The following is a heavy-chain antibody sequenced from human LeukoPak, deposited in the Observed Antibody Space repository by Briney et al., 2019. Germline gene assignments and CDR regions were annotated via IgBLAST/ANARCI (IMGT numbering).Heavy chain of an antibody. CDR1: GFTFSSYS. D-gene: IGHD5-24*01. CDR3: ARSPTAINGYFDP. J-gene: IGHJ5*02. Sequence: KPGGSLRLSCAASGFTFSSYSMNWVRQAPGKGLEWVSSISSSSSYIYYADSVKGRFTISRDNSKNTLYLQMNSLRADDTAVYYCARSPTAINGYFDPWGQGTLVTVSS. CDR2: ISSSSSYI. V-gene: IGHV3-21*04.